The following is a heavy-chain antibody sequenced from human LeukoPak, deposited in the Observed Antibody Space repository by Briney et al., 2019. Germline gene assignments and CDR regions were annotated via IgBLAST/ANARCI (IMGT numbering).Heavy chain of an antibody. Sequence: TSSETLSLTCGVNGGSFSGYYWNWIRQTPGKGLEWIGEINHSGSTNYNPSLKRRVTISVDTSQKQFSLRLTSVTAADTAVYYCARGRYLTTLGGAAAGFLDSWGQGTLVTVSS. V-gene: IGHV4-34*01. D-gene: IGHD6-13*01. J-gene: IGHJ4*02. CDR3: ARGRYLTTLGGAAAGFLDS. CDR2: INHSGST. CDR1: GGSFSGYY.